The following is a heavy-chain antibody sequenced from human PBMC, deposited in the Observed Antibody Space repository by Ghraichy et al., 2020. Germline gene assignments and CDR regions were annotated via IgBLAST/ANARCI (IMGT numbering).Heavy chain of an antibody. Sequence: GESLNISCVGSGFTFSSYNMNWFRQSPGKGLEWVSYITSSSRSIMYADSVKGRFTISRDNAKNSLSLQMNSLRDEDTAVYYGARASRVIRFYYYDGMDVWGQGTTVTVSS. D-gene: IGHD2-21*01. J-gene: IGHJ6*02. CDR1: GFTFSSYN. CDR3: ARASRVIRFYYYDGMDV. V-gene: IGHV3-48*02. CDR2: ITSSSRSI.